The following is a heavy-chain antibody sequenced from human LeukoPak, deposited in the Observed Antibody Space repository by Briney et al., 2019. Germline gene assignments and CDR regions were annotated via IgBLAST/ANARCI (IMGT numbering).Heavy chain of an antibody. CDR2: IYDSGST. J-gene: IGHJ4*02. V-gene: IGHV4-59*01. CDR3: ARGLVRGRFDY. CDR1: GDSISTYY. D-gene: IGHD3-10*01. Sequence: SETLSLTCTVSGDSISTYYWSWIRQPPGKALEWIGYIYDSGSTNYDPSLKTRVTISLDTSKNRFSLKLTSVTAADTAVYYCARGLVRGRFDYWGQGTLVTVSS.